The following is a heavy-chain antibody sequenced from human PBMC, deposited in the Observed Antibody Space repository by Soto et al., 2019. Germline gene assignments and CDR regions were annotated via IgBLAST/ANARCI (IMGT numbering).Heavy chain of an antibody. CDR3: ARATPNYYYGSGSYPNWFDP. CDR2: IYYSGST. Sequence: SETLSLTCTVSGGSISSYYWSWIRQPPGKGLEWIGYIYYSGSTNYNPSLKSRVTISVDTSKNQFSLKLSSVTAADTAVYYCARATPNYYYGSGSYPNWFDPWGQGTLVTVSS. J-gene: IGHJ5*02. CDR1: GGSISSYY. V-gene: IGHV4-59*01. D-gene: IGHD3-10*01.